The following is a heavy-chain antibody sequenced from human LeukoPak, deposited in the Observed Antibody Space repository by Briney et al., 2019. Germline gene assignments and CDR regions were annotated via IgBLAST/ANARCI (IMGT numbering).Heavy chain of an antibody. D-gene: IGHD1-1*01. CDR2: INPNNGDT. Sequence: WASVKVSCKASGYTFTTFYMYWVRQAPGQGLEWVGWINPNNGDTDYAQKFQGRVTMTRDTSLNTAYMDLSRLRSDDTAVYYCVRVFPTFFWNPFAYWGQGTLVTVSS. CDR3: VRVFPTFFWNPFAY. V-gene: IGHV1-2*02. J-gene: IGHJ4*02. CDR1: GYTFTTFY.